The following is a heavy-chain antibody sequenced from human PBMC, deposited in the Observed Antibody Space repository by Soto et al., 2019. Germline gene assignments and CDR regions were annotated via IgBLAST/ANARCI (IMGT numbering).Heavy chain of an antibody. CDR1: GFTFINYA. D-gene: IGHD5-12*01. V-gene: IGHV3-23*01. J-gene: IGHJ6*03. CDR2: ISGAGGST. CDR3: AKGSGYDYTYYYHCYMDV. Sequence: VQLLESGGGLVQPGGSLRLSCAASGFTFINYAMSWVRQAPGKGLEWVSSISGAGGSTYYADSVKGRFTISRDNPKNTLYLQVNSLRADDTAVYYCAKGSGYDYTYYYHCYMDVWGKGTTVTVSS.